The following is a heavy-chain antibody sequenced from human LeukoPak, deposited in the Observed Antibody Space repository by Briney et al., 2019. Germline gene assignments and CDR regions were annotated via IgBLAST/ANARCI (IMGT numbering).Heavy chain of an antibody. V-gene: IGHV1-18*01. CDR2: ISAYNGNT. J-gene: IGHJ4*02. CDR3: ARDECGGDCSERF. CDR1: GYTFTYYG. Sequence: ASVKVSCKASGYTFTYYGISWVRQAPGQGLEWMGWISAYNGNTNYAQKLQGRVTMTTDTSTGTAYMELRSLRSDDTAVYYCARDECGGDCSERFWGQGTLVTVSS. D-gene: IGHD2-21*02.